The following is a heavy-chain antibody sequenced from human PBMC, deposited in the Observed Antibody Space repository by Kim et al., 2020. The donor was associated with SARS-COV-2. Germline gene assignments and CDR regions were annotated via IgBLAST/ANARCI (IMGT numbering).Heavy chain of an antibody. CDR2: INPNSGGT. J-gene: IGHJ5*02. V-gene: IGHV1-2*02. CDR1: GYTFTGYY. Sequence: ASVKVSCKASGYTFTGYYMHWVRQAPGQGLEWMGWINPNSGGTNYAQKFQGRVTMTRDTSISTAYMELSRLRSDDTAVYYCARESEGGSYIVWFDPWGQGTLVTVSS. D-gene: IGHD1-26*01. CDR3: ARESEGGSYIVWFDP.